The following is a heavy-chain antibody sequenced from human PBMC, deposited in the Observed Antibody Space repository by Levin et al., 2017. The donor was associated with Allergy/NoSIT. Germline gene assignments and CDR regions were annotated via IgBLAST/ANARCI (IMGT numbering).Heavy chain of an antibody. CDR3: ARRLIAHYGMDV. V-gene: IGHV4-59*01. CDR1: GGSISNYY. D-gene: IGHD3-22*01. CDR2: IHYTGST. J-gene: IGHJ6*02. Sequence: PSETLSLTCSVSGGSISNYYWSWIRQPPGKGLEWIGYIHYTGSTIYNPSLKGRVTISVDTSKNQFSLNLNSVTAADTAVYYCARRLIAHYGMDVWGQGTTVTVSS.